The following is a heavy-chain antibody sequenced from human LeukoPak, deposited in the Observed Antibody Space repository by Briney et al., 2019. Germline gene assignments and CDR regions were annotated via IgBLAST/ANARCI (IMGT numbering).Heavy chain of an antibody. J-gene: IGHJ4*02. D-gene: IGHD5-12*01. V-gene: IGHV4-4*07. CDR1: GGSLSDHF. CDR2: IRWGTA. CDR3: ARGTERTRISGYYSFDY. Sequence: SETLSLTCTVSGGSLSDHFWTWIRQPAGKGLEWIGRIRWGTAYYNPSLESRVIISLDTSNNQFSLKVTSVTAADTAVYYCARGTERTRISGYYSFDYWGQGTLVTVSS.